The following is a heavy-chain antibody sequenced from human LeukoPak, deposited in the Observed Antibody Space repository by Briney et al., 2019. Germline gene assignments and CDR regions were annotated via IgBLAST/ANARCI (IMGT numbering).Heavy chain of an antibody. CDR3: TEGGGGNFFDY. V-gene: IGHV3-30-3*02. Sequence: PGRSLRLSCAASGFTFAIYAMHWVRQAPGKGLEWVAVISYDGNNKYYADSVKGRFTISRDNSKNTLYLQMNSLTGGDTAVYYCTEGGGGNFFDYWGQGTLVTVSS. J-gene: IGHJ4*02. CDR1: GFTFAIYA. CDR2: ISYDGNNK. D-gene: IGHD3-16*01.